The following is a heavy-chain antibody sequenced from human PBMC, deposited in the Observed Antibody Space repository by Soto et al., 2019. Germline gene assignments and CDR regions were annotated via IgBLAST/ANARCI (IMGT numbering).Heavy chain of an antibody. CDR1: GFTFSSYG. V-gene: IGHV3-30*18. CDR3: AKVDIVLMVYAIGEVGMDV. D-gene: IGHD2-8*01. CDR2: ISYDGSNK. J-gene: IGHJ6*02. Sequence: GGSLRLSCAASGFTFSSYGMHWVRQAPGKGLEWVAVISYDGSNKYYADSVKGRFTISRDNSKNTLYLQMNSLRAEDTAVYYCAKVDIVLMVYAIGEVGMDVWGQGTTVTVSS.